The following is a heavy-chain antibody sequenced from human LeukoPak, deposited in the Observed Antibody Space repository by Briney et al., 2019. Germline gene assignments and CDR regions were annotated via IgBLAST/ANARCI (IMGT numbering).Heavy chain of an antibody. D-gene: IGHD3-3*01. CDR1: GYIFTRYW. CDR3: ATGNFSPHYYFDY. V-gene: IGHV5-51*01. J-gene: IGHJ4*02. CDR2: IYPDDADT. Sequence: GESLKISCKGSGYIFTRYWIAWVRQMPGKGLEWIGLIYPDDADTTYSPSFQGQVTISVDKSISTAYLHWSSLKASDTAMYYCATGNFSPHYYFDYWGQGALVTVSS.